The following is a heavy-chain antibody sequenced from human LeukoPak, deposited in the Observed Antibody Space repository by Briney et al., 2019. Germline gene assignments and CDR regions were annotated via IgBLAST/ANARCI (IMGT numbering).Heavy chain of an antibody. Sequence: GGSLRLSCAASGLTFDDYAMHWVRQAPGKGLEWVSGISWNSGSIGYADSVKGRFTISRDNAKNSLYLQMNSLRAEDTALYYCAKDRRYSSSWYDYWGQGTLVTVSS. V-gene: IGHV3-9*01. J-gene: IGHJ4*02. D-gene: IGHD6-13*01. CDR2: ISWNSGSI. CDR3: AKDRRYSSSWYDY. CDR1: GLTFDDYA.